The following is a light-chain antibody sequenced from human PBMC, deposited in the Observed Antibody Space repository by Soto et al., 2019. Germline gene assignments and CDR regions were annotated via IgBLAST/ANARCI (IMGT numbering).Light chain of an antibody. Sequence: DIQLTQSPSFVSASVGERVTITCRASQDISRYLAWYQQKPGEAPKLLISASSTLHSGVPSRFSGSGSGTEFTLTVSYLLPEDFATYYCQQLYSYSSLGQGTRLESK. J-gene: IGKJ5*01. V-gene: IGKV1-9*01. CDR1: QDISRY. CDR2: ASS. CDR3: QQLYSYSS.